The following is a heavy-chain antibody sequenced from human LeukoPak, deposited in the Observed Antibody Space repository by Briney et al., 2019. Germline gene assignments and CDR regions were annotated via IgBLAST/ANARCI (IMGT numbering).Heavy chain of an antibody. D-gene: IGHD6-13*01. CDR1: GYTFTSYW. J-gene: IGHJ6*02. CDR3: ARRDSSSYGLDV. Sequence: GESLKISCKGPGYTFTSYWLGWVRQMPGKGLEWMGIIYPGDSDTRYSPSFQGQVTVSADRSISTAYLQWSTLKASDTAMYYCARRDSSSYGLDVWGQGTTVTVSS. CDR2: IYPGDSDT. V-gene: IGHV5-51*01.